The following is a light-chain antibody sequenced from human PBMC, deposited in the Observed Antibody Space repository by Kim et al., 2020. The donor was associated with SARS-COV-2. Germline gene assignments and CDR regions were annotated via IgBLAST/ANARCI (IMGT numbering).Light chain of an antibody. CDR1: QSISSW. CDR2: DAS. V-gene: IGKV1-5*01. J-gene: IGKJ1*01. Sequence: ASVGDRVTITCRASQSISSWLAWYQQKPGKAHKLLIYDASSLESGVPSRFSGSGSGTEFTLTISSLQPDDFATYYCQQYNSYSWTFGQGTKVDIK. CDR3: QQYNSYSWT.